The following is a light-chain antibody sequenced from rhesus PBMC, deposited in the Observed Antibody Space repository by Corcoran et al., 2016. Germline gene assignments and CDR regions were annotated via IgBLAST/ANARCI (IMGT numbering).Light chain of an antibody. Sequence: DIQMTQSPSPLSASVGDRVTVTCRASQGINKALSWYQQTPGEAPLLLISGASSLQPGGSSRFSGTRSGTDYHLTISSLQPEDVATYYCLQDYSPPLAFGGGTKVEIK. CDR2: GAS. CDR1: QGINKA. J-gene: IGKJ4*01. CDR3: LQDYSPPLA. V-gene: IGKV1-94*01.